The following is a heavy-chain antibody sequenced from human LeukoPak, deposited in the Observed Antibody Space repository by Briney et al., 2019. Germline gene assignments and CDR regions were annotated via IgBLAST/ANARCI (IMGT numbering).Heavy chain of an antibody. CDR2: MNTDGRNI. J-gene: IGHJ4*02. V-gene: IGHV3-74*01. Sequence: GGSLRLSCAASGFTFRTYWMHRVRQVPGKGLVWVSRMNTDGRNIGYADSVKGRFTISRDNAKNTLYLQMNSLRAEDTAVYYCARENWYLDNWGQGTLVTVSS. D-gene: IGHD2-15*01. CDR1: GFTFRTYW. CDR3: ARENWYLDN.